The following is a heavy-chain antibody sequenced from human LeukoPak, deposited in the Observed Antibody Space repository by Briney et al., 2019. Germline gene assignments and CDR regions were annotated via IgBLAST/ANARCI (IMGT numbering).Heavy chain of an antibody. Sequence: ASVKVSCKASGYTFTNYYVHWVRQAPGQGLEWMGVINPSGGSTNYAQTFQGRVTMTRDTSTSMVYMELSSLRSEDTAGYYCARDSTVTTFRGCVDPWGQGTLVTVSS. J-gene: IGHJ5*02. D-gene: IGHD4-17*01. CDR3: ARDSTVTTFRGCVDP. V-gene: IGHV1-46*01. CDR1: GYTFTNYY. CDR2: INPSGGST.